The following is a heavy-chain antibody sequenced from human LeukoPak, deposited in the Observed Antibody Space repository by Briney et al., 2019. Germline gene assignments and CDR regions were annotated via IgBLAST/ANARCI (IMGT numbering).Heavy chain of an antibody. CDR1: GYTFTSYG. J-gene: IGHJ5*02. CDR3: ARVGVRYSSSWNTWFDP. Sequence: ASVKVSCKASGYTFTSYGISWVRQAPGQGLEWMGWISAYNGNTNYAQKLQGRVTMTTDTSTSTAYMELRSLRSDDTAVYYCARVGVRYSSSWNTWFDPWGQGTLVTVSS. D-gene: IGHD6-13*01. CDR2: ISAYNGNT. V-gene: IGHV1-18*01.